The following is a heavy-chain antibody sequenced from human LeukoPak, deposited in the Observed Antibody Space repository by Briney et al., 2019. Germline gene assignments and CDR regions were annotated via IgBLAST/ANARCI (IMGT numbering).Heavy chain of an antibody. CDR1: GFTFSSYA. CDR3: AKTLSYTSGWVY. Sequence: GGSLRLSCAASGFTFSSYATTWVRQAPGKGLEWVSAISGSGISTYYADSVKGRFTISRDNSKNTVYLQISGLRAEDTAIYYCAKTLSYTSGWVYWGQGTLVTVSS. CDR2: ISGSGIST. D-gene: IGHD6-19*01. V-gene: IGHV3-23*01. J-gene: IGHJ4*02.